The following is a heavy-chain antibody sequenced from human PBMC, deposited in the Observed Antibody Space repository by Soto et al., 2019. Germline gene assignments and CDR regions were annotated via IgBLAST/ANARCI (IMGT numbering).Heavy chain of an antibody. V-gene: IGHV3-74*01. Sequence: EVQLVESGGGLVQPGGSLRLSCVVSGFTFSSYWMHWVRQAPGEGLVWVSRIKPDGSSTGYADSVKGRFTISRDNAKNTLFLQMNSLSVEDTAVYYCARLKADPVDYWGQGTLVTVSS. J-gene: IGHJ4*02. D-gene: IGHD6-13*01. CDR3: ARLKADPVDY. CDR1: GFTFSSYW. CDR2: IKPDGSST.